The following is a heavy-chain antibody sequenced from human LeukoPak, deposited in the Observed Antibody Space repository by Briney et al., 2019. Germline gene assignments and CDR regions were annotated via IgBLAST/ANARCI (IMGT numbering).Heavy chain of an antibody. Sequence: GGSLRLSCAASGFTVSRYYMTWVRQAPGKGLDWVSVIADGGTTNYADSVKGRFTISRDNSKNTLYLQMNSLIAEDTAVYYCASSATTPGGFDYWGQGTLVTVPS. CDR1: GFTVSRYY. CDR2: IADGGTT. CDR3: ASSATTPGGFDY. J-gene: IGHJ4*02. V-gene: IGHV3-66*01. D-gene: IGHD3-16*01.